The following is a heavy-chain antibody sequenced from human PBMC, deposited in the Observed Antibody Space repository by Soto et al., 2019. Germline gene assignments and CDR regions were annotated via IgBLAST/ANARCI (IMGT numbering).Heavy chain of an antibody. CDR3: AKGVGPYCGGDCYPLGY. CDR2: ISYDGSNK. Sequence: GGSLRLSCAASGFTFSSYGMHWVRQAPGKGLEWVAVISYDGSNKYYADSVKGRFTISRDNSKNTLYLQMNSLRAEDTAVYYCAKGVGPYCGGDCYPLGYWGQGTLVTVSS. J-gene: IGHJ4*02. V-gene: IGHV3-30*18. D-gene: IGHD2-21*02. CDR1: GFTFSSYG.